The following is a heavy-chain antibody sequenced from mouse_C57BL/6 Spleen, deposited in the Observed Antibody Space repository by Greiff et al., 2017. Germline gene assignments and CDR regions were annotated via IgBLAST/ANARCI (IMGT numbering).Heavy chain of an antibody. D-gene: IGHD2-2*01. V-gene: IGHV14-4*01. CDR1: GFNIKDDY. Sequence: EVQLQQPGAELVRPGASVKLSCTASGFNIKDDYMHWVKQRPEPGLEWIGWIDPENGDTEYAAKFQGKATITADTSSNTAYLQLSSLTSEDTAVYSCTTGYVFAYWGQGTLVTVSA. CDR3: TTGYVFAY. J-gene: IGHJ3*01. CDR2: IDPENGDT.